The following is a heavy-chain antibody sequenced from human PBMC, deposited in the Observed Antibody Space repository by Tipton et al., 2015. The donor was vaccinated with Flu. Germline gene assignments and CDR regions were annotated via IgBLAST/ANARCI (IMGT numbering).Heavy chain of an antibody. J-gene: IGHJ4*02. V-gene: IGHV4-34*01. CDR1: GDSLSAYY. CDR3: ARASYRCPDY. Sequence: GLVKPSETLSLTCAVFGDSLSAYYWTWIRQPPGKGLEWIGEINHRISTDYNPSLRSRLTISVDTSKNQFSLQLKSVTAADTAVYYCARASYRCPDYWSQGTLVSVSS. CDR2: INHRIST. D-gene: IGHD6-6*01.